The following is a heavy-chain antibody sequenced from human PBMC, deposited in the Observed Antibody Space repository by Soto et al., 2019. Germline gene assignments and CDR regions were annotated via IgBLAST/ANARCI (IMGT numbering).Heavy chain of an antibody. D-gene: IGHD3-9*01. J-gene: IGHJ6*02. Sequence: PSETLSLTCTVSGGSISSYYWSWIRQPPGKGLEWIGYIYYSGNTNYNPSLKSRVTISVDTSKNQFSLKLSSVTAADTAVYYCARFVDNYDILTGYPSRVSPIPEYYYYYGMDVWGQGTTVTVS. CDR1: GGSISSYY. V-gene: IGHV4-59*01. CDR2: IYYSGNT. CDR3: ARFVDNYDILTGYPSRVSPIPEYYYYYGMDV.